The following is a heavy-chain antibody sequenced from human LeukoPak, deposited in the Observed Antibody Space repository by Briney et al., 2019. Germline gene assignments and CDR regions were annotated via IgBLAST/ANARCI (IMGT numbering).Heavy chain of an antibody. CDR3: ASLTYDSSGYYSY. Sequence: PSETLSLTCTVSGGSISSYYWSWIRPPAGKGLEWIGRIYNSGSTNYNPSLKSLVTMSVDTSKNQYSLTLSSVTAADTAVYYCASLTYDSSGYYSYWGQGTLVTVSS. V-gene: IGHV4-4*07. CDR1: GGSISSYY. J-gene: IGHJ4*02. CDR2: IYNSGST. D-gene: IGHD3-22*01.